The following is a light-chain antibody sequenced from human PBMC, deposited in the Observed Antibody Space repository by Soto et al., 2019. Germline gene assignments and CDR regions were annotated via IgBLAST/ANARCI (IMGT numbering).Light chain of an antibody. V-gene: IGLV2-14*01. CDR1: SSDVGGYNH. CDR2: EVS. CDR3: SSYTSSSTLVV. J-gene: IGLJ2*01. Sequence: QSALTQPASVSGSPGQSITISCTGTSSDVGGYNHVSWYQQHAGKAPKLMIYEVSNRPSGVSNRFSGSKSGNTASLTISGLQAEDEADYYCSSYTSSSTLVVFGGGTKLTVL.